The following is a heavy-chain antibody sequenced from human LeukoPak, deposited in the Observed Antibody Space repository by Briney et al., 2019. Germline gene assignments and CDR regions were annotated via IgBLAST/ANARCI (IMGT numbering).Heavy chain of an antibody. CDR2: INHSGST. J-gene: IGHJ4*02. D-gene: IGHD3-22*01. CDR3: ASARDYDSSGYYG. V-gene: IGHV4-34*01. CDR1: GGSFSGYY. Sequence: SETLSLTCAVYGGSFSGYYWSWIRQPPGMGLEWIGEINHSGSTNYNPSLKSRVTISVDTSKNQFSLKLSSVTAADTAVYYCASARDYDSSGYYGWGQGTLVTVSS.